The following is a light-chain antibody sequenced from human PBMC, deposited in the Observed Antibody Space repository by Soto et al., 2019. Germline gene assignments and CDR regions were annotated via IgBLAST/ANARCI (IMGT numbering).Light chain of an antibody. CDR1: QRANSNY. J-gene: IGKJ1*01. V-gene: IGKV3-20*01. CDR3: QQYATSPGT. CDR2: GAS. Sequence: EIVLTQFPGTLSLSPGERATLSCRASQRANSNYLAWYQQRPGQAPRLLIYGASSRATGVPDRFSGSGSGTDFTLTISRLEPEDFVVYYCQQYATSPGTFGQGTKVEVK.